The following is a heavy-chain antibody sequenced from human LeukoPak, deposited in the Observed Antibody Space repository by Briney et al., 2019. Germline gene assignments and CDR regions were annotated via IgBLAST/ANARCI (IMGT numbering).Heavy chain of an antibody. CDR1: GFTVSSNY. J-gene: IGHJ4*02. CDR2: IRNKAYGGTT. Sequence: PGGSLRLSCAASGFTVSSNYMSWVRQAPGKGLEWVGFIRNKAYGGTTEYAASVKGRFTISRDDSKSIAYLQMNSLKTEDTAVYYCTRDGYWGQGTLVTVPS. CDR3: TRDGY. V-gene: IGHV3-49*04.